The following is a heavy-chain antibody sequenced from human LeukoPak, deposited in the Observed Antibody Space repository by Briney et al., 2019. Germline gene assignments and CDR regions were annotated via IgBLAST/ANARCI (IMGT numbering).Heavy chain of an antibody. Sequence: GGSLRLSCAASGFTFSSSEMNWVRQAPGPGLEWVSYISSSGSTIYYADSAKGRFTISTDNAKNSLYLQTNSLRAEDTAVYYCARNRWFGRYHDFDYWGQGTLVTVSS. J-gene: IGHJ4*02. D-gene: IGHD3-10*01. CDR3: ARNRWFGRYHDFDY. V-gene: IGHV3-48*03. CDR2: ISSSGSTI. CDR1: GFTFSSSE.